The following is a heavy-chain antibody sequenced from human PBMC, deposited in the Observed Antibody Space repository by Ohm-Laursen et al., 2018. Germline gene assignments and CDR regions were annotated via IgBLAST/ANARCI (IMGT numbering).Heavy chain of an antibody. CDR2: ISFDGSDK. Sequence: SLRLSCAASGFTFSSYAMHWVRQAPGKGLEWVAGISFDGSDKYYAESVKGRFTISRDNSKNTLYLQMNSLRAEDTAVYYCARPAAAGSFDYWGQGTLVTVSS. V-gene: IGHV3-30*03. J-gene: IGHJ4*02. D-gene: IGHD6-13*01. CDR3: ARPAAAGSFDY. CDR1: GFTFSSYA.